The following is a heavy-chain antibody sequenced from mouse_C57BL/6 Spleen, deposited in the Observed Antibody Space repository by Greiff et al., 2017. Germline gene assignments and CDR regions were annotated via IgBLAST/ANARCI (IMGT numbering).Heavy chain of an antibody. CDR2: IDPSDSYT. V-gene: IGHV1-69*01. Sequence: QVQLQQPGAELVMPGASVKLSCKASGYTFTSYWMHWVKQRPGQGLEWIGEIDPSDSYTNYNQKFKGKSTLTVDKSSSTAYMQLGSLTSEDSAVYYCARGGSSYYYAMDYWGQGTSVTVSS. CDR1: GYTFTSYW. J-gene: IGHJ4*01. CDR3: ARGGSSYYYAMDY. D-gene: IGHD1-1*01.